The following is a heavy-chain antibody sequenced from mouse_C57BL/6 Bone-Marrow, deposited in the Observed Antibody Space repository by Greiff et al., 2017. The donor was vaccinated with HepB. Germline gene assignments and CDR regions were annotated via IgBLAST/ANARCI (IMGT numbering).Heavy chain of an antibody. CDR3: TSYYYGSSYDAMDY. J-gene: IGHJ4*01. V-gene: IGHV14-4*01. CDR1: GFNIKDDY. CDR2: IDPENGDT. Sequence: VQLQQSGAELVRPGASVKLSCTASGFNIKDDYMHWVKQRPEQGLEWIGWIDPENGDTEYASKFQGKATITADTSSNTAYLQLSSLTSEDTAVYYCTSYYYGSSYDAMDYWGQVTSVTVSS. D-gene: IGHD1-1*01.